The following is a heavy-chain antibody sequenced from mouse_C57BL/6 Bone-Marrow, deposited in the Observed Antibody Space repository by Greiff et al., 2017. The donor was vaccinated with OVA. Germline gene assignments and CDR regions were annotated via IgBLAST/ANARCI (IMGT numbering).Heavy chain of an antibody. V-gene: IGHV1-42*01. J-gene: IGHJ4*01. D-gene: IGHD1-1*01. CDR3: ASSLYYGSSYGAMDY. Sequence: EVQLQQSGPELVKPGASVKISCKASGYSFTGYYMNWVKQSPEKSLEWIGVINPSTGGTTYNQKFKAKATLTVDKSSSTAYMQLKSLTSEDSAMYYYASSLYYGSSYGAMDYWGQGTAVTGSS. CDR1: GYSFTGYY. CDR2: INPSTGGT.